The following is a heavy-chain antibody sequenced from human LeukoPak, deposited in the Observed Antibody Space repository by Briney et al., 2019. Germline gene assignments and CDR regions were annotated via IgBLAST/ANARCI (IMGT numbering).Heavy chain of an antibody. D-gene: IGHD3-3*01. J-gene: IGHJ4*02. Sequence: GGSLRLSCAASGLTFSSYAMSWVRQAPGKGLEWVSAISGSGGSTYYADSVKGRFTISRDNSKNTLYLQMNSLRAEDTAVYYCAKADIYDFWSGTASPFDYWGQGTLVTVSS. V-gene: IGHV3-23*01. CDR2: ISGSGGST. CDR3: AKADIYDFWSGTASPFDY. CDR1: GLTFSSYA.